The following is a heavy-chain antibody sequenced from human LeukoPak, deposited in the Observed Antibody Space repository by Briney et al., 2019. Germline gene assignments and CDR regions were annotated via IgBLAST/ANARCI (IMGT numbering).Heavy chain of an antibody. D-gene: IGHD3-22*01. CDR1: GFTFGDYA. V-gene: IGHV3-49*04. Sequence: GGSLRLSCTASGFTFGDYAMSWVRQAPGKGLEWVGFIRSKAYGGTTEYAASVKGRFTISRDDSKSIAYLQMNSLKTEDTAVYYCTRDSSGYYYYHIDYWGQGTLVTVSS. CDR3: TRDSSGYYYYHIDY. J-gene: IGHJ4*02. CDR2: IRSKAYGGTT.